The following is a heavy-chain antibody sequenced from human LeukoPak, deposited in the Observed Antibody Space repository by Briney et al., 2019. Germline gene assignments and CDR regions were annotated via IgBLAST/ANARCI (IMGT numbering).Heavy chain of an antibody. D-gene: IGHD4-17*01. Sequence: PSETLSLTCTVSGDFITSGSGIYYWGWIRQSPGKGLEWIGSVFYSGSTSYNPSLKSRVTMSVDTSKNQFSLKLSSVTAADTAVYYCARNSTTVNHVYKFFDYWGRGTLVAVSS. CDR2: VFYSGST. CDR3: ARNSTTVNHVYKFFDY. V-gene: IGHV4-39*01. CDR1: GDFITSGSGIYY. J-gene: IGHJ4*02.